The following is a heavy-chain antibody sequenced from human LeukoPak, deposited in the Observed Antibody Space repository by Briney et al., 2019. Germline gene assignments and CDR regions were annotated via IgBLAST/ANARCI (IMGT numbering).Heavy chain of an antibody. Sequence: GGSLRLSCAASGFTFSSYAMHWVRQAPGKGLEWVAVIWYDGSNRYYADSVKGRFTISRDNSKNTLYLQMNSLRAEDTAVYYCARRSEYYYDSSGYYSLSYWGQGTLVTISS. D-gene: IGHD3-22*01. J-gene: IGHJ4*02. V-gene: IGHV3-33*01. CDR2: IWYDGSNR. CDR3: ARRSEYYYDSSGYYSLSY. CDR1: GFTFSSYA.